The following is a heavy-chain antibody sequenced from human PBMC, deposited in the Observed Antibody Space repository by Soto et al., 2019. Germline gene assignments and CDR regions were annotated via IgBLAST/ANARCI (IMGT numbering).Heavy chain of an antibody. CDR3: ARAGGLLLDY. V-gene: IGHV3-30-3*01. D-gene: IGHD2-15*01. CDR1: GFTFSSYA. J-gene: IGHJ4*02. CDR2: ISYDGSNK. Sequence: QVQLVESGGGVVQPGRSLRLSCAASGFTFSSYAMHWVRQAPGKGLEWVAVISYDGSNKFYADSVKGRFTISRDTSKNTLYLQMNSLRVEYTAFYYCARAGGLLLDYWGQGTLVTVSS.